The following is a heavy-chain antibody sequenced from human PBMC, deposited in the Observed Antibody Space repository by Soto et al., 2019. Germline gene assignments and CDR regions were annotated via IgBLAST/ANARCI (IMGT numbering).Heavy chain of an antibody. V-gene: IGHV1-69*12. CDR2: IIPIFGTA. CDR1: GGTFSSYA. CDR3: AVTTRGLLDY. Sequence: QVQLVQSGAEVKKPGSSVKVSCKASGGTFSSYAISWVRQAPGQGLEWMGGIIPIFGTANYAQKFQGRVTITADESTTPAHMQLSSLRSEAAAVSYCAVTTRGLLDYWGQGTLVTVSS. J-gene: IGHJ4*02. D-gene: IGHD4-4*01.